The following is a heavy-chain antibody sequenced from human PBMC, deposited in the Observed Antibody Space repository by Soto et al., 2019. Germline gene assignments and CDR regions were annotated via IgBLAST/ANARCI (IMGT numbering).Heavy chain of an antibody. V-gene: IGHV3-9*01. J-gene: IGHJ3*02. CDR1: GFTFDDYA. CDR3: AKDVASGGSDACDI. D-gene: IGHD5-12*01. Sequence: EVQLVESGGGLVQPGRSLRLSCAASGFTFDDYAMHWVRQAPGKDLDWVSGINWNSGSIGYADSVKGRFTICRDNDKNALYLQMNSLRAEDTALYYCAKDVASGGSDACDIRGQGTMVTVSS. CDR2: INWNSGSI.